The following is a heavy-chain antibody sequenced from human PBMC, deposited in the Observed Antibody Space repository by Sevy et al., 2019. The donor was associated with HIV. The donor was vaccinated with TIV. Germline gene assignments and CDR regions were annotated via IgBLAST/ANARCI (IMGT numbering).Heavy chain of an antibody. D-gene: IGHD5-18*01. CDR2: MKQDGSEE. CDR3: VREGLGGYSYSLDY. J-gene: IGHJ4*01. Sequence: GSLRLSCAASGFSFSIYWMSWVRQAPGKGLEWGATMKQDGSEEDYVDSVKGRFTISRDNAKNSLFLQMNSLSAEDTAFYYCVREGLGGYSYSLDYWGHGTLVTVSS. CDR1: GFSFSIYW. V-gene: IGHV3-7*01.